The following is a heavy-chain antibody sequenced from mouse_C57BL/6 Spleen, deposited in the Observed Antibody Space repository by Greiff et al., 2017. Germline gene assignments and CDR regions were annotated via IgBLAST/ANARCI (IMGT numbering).Heavy chain of an antibody. Sequence: VQLQQSGAELVRPGTSVKMSCKASGYTFTNYWIGWAKQRPGHGLERIGDLYSGGGYTNYNEKFKGKATLTVDQSSSTASMQFSSLTSEDSAIYYYARVTTVVATNYFDCWGQGTTLSVAA. CDR2: LYSGGGYT. D-gene: IGHD1-1*01. V-gene: IGHV1-63*01. J-gene: IGHJ2*01. CDR3: ARVTTVVATNYFDC. CDR1: GYTFTNYW.